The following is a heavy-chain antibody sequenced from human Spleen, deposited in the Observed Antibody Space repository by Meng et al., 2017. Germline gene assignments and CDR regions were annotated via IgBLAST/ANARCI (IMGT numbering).Heavy chain of an antibody. CDR2: ISGSGGST. J-gene: IGHJ4*02. CDR1: GFTFSNYA. D-gene: IGHD2-21*02. V-gene: IGHV3-23*01. Sequence: GESLKISCAVSGFTFSNYAMHWVRQVPGKGLEWVSVISGSGGSTYYADSVKGRFTISRDNSKNTLYLQMNSLRAEDTAVYYCAKADHIVVVTAIYFDYWGQGTLVTVSS. CDR3: AKADHIVVVTAIYFDY.